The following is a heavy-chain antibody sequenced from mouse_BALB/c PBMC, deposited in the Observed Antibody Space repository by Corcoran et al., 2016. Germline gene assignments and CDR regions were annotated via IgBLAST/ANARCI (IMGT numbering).Heavy chain of an antibody. J-gene: IGHJ3*01. CDR1: GYTFTEYT. CDR2: INPNNGGT. V-gene: IGHV1-18*01. D-gene: IGHD1-1*01. Sequence: EVQLQQAGPELVKPGASVKISCKTSGYTFTEYTMHWVKQSHGKSLEWIGGINPNNGGTSYNQKFKGKATLTVDKSSSTAYMELRSLTSEDSAVYYCAALYGSSPAWFAYWGQGTLVTVSA. CDR3: AALYGSSPAWFAY.